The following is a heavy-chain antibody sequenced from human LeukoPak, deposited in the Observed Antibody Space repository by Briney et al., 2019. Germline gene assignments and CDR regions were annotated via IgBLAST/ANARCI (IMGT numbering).Heavy chain of an antibody. D-gene: IGHD3-10*01. CDR1: GGSFSGYY. CDR2: INHSGST. Sequence: SETLSLTCAVCGGSFSGYYWSWIRQPPGKGLEWIGEINHSGSTNYNPSLKSRVTISVDTSKNQFSLKLSSVTAADTAVYYCARGRITISAFDIWGQGTMVTVSS. V-gene: IGHV4-34*01. CDR3: ARGRITISAFDI. J-gene: IGHJ3*02.